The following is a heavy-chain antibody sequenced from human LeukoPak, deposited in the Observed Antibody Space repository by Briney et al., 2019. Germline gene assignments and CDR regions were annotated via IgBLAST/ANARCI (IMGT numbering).Heavy chain of an antibody. CDR1: GFTFSSYS. Sequence: GGSLRLSCAASGFTFSSYSMNWVRQAPGKGLEWVSYISSSSTTIYYADSVQGRFTISRDNAKNSLYLQMNSLRAEDTAVYYCARGSVGPDCWGQGTLVTVSS. CDR3: ARGSVGPDC. V-gene: IGHV3-48*01. J-gene: IGHJ4*02. CDR2: ISSSSTTI. D-gene: IGHD1-26*01.